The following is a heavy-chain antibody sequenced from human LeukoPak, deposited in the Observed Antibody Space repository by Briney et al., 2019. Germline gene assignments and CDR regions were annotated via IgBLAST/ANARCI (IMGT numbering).Heavy chain of an antibody. V-gene: IGHV4-39*07. CDR3: ARAHYGDFVDF. Sequence: SETLSLTCTVSGGSISSSSYYWGWIRQPPGKGLEWIGSMFHSGGTHYNPSLKSRVTISIDTAKNQLSLKLNSVTPADTAVYYCARAHYGDFVDFWGQGTLLTVSS. J-gene: IGHJ4*02. D-gene: IGHD4-17*01. CDR1: GGSISSSSYY. CDR2: MFHSGGT.